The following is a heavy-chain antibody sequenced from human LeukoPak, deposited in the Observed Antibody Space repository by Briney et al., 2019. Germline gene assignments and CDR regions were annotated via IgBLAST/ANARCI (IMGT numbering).Heavy chain of an antibody. CDR3: ARGLTGTRPLAY. V-gene: IGHV4-59*01. CDR1: GGSISSYY. Sequence: SETLSLTCTVSGGSISSYYWSWIRQPPGKGLEWIGYIYYSGSTNYNPSLKSRVTISVDTSKNQFSLKLSSVTAADTAVYYCARGLTGTRPLAYRGQGTLVTVSS. J-gene: IGHJ4*02. CDR2: IYYSGST. D-gene: IGHD1-20*01.